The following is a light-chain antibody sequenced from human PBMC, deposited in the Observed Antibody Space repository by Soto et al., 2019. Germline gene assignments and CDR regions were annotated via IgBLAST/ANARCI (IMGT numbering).Light chain of an antibody. J-gene: IGKJ1*01. V-gene: IGKV3-20*01. CDR2: AAS. CDR3: HHYNNWPRT. Sequence: VLTQSPGTLSLSPLEIATLSFRASQTISSGYLAWYQQRPGQAPRLLIYAASRRATGIPDRFSGRGSGTDFTLTISTLEPEDFAVYYCHHYNNWPRTFGQGTKVDIK. CDR1: QTISSGY.